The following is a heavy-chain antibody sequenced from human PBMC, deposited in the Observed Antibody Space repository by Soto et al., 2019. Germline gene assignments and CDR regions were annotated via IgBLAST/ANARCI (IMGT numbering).Heavy chain of an antibody. Sequence: GGSLRLSFAASGFTFSSYAMSWVRQAPGKGLEWVSAISGSGGSTYYADSVKGRFTISRDNSKNTLYLQMNSLRAEDTAVYYCAKDAYSSSWYNWFDPWGQGTLVTVSS. V-gene: IGHV3-23*01. D-gene: IGHD6-13*01. CDR2: ISGSGGST. J-gene: IGHJ5*02. CDR3: AKDAYSSSWYNWFDP. CDR1: GFTFSSYA.